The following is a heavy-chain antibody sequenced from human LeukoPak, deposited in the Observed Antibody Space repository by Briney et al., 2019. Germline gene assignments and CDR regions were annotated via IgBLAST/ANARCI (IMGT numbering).Heavy chain of an antibody. CDR1: GFAFSNYA. CDR3: AKAVRSMVTGGGFFDS. D-gene: IGHD3-10*01. CDR2: MSGGGDSR. J-gene: IGHJ4*02. Sequence: GGSLRLSCAASGFAFSNYAMSWVRQAPGKGREGVSSMSGGGDSRYYADSVMGRFTISRDNSKNTLYLQMNSLRAEDTAVYYCAKAVRSMVTGGGFFDSWGQGTLVTVSS. V-gene: IGHV3-23*01.